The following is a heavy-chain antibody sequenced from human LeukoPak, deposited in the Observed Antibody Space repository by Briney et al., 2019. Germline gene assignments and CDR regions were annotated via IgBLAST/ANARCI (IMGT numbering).Heavy chain of an antibody. CDR2: ISSSSSYI. Sequence: GGSLRLSCAASGFTFSSYSMNWVRQAPGKGLEWVSSISSSSSYIYYADSVKGRFTISRDNAKNSLYLQMNSLRAEDTAVYYCARDGPTFCGGDCYSSFWGQGTLVTVSS. J-gene: IGHJ4*02. D-gene: IGHD2-21*02. V-gene: IGHV3-21*01. CDR3: ARDGPTFCGGDCYSSF. CDR1: GFTFSSYS.